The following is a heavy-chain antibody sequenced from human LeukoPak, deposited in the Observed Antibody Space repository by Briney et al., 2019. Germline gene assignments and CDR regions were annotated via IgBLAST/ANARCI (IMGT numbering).Heavy chain of an antibody. J-gene: IGHJ6*03. CDR3: ARVSIAAVGLTMHTYYYYYYMDV. V-gene: IGHV1-8*03. CDR1: GYTFTSYD. D-gene: IGHD6-13*01. CDR2: MNPNSGNT. Sequence: GASVKVSCKASGYTFTSYDINWVRQATGQGLEWMGWMNPNSGNTGYAQKFQGRVTITRNTSISTAYMELSSLRSEDTAVYYCARVSIAAVGLTMHTYYYYYYMDVWGKGTTVTVSS.